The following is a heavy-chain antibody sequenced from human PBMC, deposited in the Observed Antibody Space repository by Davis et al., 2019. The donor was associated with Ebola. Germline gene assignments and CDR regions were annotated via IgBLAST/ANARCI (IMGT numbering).Heavy chain of an antibody. D-gene: IGHD3-16*01. Sequence: GGSLRLSCAASGFTFSRHWMTWVRQAPWKGLEWVANIKDDGSEKYYVDSVKGRFTISRDNAQNSLYLQMNSLRAEDTAVYYCARGSGGWGEGSYWGQGILVIVSS. J-gene: IGHJ4*02. CDR1: GFTFSRHW. CDR2: IKDDGSEK. CDR3: ARGSGGWGEGSY. V-gene: IGHV3-7*01.